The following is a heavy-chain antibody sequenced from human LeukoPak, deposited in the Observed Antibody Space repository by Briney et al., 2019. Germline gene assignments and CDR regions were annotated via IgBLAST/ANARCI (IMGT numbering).Heavy chain of an antibody. CDR1: GFTFSSYA. Sequence: AGGSLRLSCAASGFTFSSYAMNWVRQAPGKGLEWVSGLIRGGGTTHYADSVKGRFTISSDYSSNTLYLQMNSLRPEDTALYYGAKDHCSRTNCYAGPDYWGQGTLVTVSS. CDR3: AKDHCSRTNCYAGPDY. J-gene: IGHJ4*02. D-gene: IGHD2-2*01. CDR2: LIRGGGTT. V-gene: IGHV3-23*01.